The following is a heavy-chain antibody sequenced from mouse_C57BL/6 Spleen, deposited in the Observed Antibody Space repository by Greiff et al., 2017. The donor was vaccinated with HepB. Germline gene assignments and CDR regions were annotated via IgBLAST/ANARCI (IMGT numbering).Heavy chain of an antibody. CDR1: GYTFTDYY. CDR2: INPYNGGT. J-gene: IGHJ3*01. CDR3: ARREKPGSSFAY. Sequence: EVQLQQSGPVLVKPGASVKMSCKASGYTFTDYYMNWVKQSHGKSLEWIGVINPYNGGTSYNQKFKGKATLTVDKSSSTAYMELNSLTSEDSAVYDCARREKPGSSFAYWGQGTLVTVSA. V-gene: IGHV1-19*01.